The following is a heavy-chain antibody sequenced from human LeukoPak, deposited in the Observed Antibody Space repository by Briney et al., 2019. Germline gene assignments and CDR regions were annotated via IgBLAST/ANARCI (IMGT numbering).Heavy chain of an antibody. CDR3: AAIFGVVPFDY. Sequence: GGSLRLSCAASGFTFSNAWMNWVRQAPGKGLEWVSSISSSSSYIYYADSVKGRFTISRDNAKNSLYLQMNSLRAEDTAVYYCAAIFGVVPFDYWGQGTLVTVSS. D-gene: IGHD3-3*01. CDR2: ISSSSSYI. CDR1: GFTFSNAW. V-gene: IGHV3-21*01. J-gene: IGHJ4*02.